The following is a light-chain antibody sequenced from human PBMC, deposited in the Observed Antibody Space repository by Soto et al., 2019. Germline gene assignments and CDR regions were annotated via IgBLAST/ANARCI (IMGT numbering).Light chain of an antibody. CDR1: QSVSSN. V-gene: IGKV3-15*01. J-gene: IGKJ1*01. Sequence: EIVMTQSPATVSVSPVERVTLSCRASQSVSSNLAWYQQKPGQAPRLLIYGASTRATDIPVRFSGSGSGTEFTLTISSLQSEDFAVYYCQQYNDWPRTFGQGTKV. CDR3: QQYNDWPRT. CDR2: GAS.